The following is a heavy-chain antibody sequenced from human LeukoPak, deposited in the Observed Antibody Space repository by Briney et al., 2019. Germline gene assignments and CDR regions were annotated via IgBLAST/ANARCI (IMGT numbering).Heavy chain of an antibody. CDR3: ARVNALDTPYGVVDTYDI. CDR2: IYHSGRT. Sequence: SETLSLTCAVSGASKSSGGYSWTWIRQPPGKGPEWIGYIYHSGRTYYKPSLKSRVTISVDRSKSHFSLKLNSVTAADTAVYYCARVNALDTPYGVVDTYDIWGQGTMVTVSS. CDR1: GASKSSGGYS. V-gene: IGHV4-30-2*01. D-gene: IGHD3-3*01. J-gene: IGHJ3*02.